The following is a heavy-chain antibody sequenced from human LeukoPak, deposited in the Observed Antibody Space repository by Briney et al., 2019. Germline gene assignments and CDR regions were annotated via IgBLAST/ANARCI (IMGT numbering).Heavy chain of an antibody. CDR1: EFTVNNNY. J-gene: IGHJ6*02. CDR3: AREGEHYVGVEYYYYGMDV. CDR2: IYSGGST. D-gene: IGHD1-26*01. Sequence: GGSLRLSCAASEFTVNNNYMSWVRQAPGKGLEWVSVIYSGGSTYYADSVKGRFTISRDNSKNTVYLQMISLRAEDTAVYYCAREGEHYVGVEYYYYGMDVWGQGTTVTVSS. V-gene: IGHV3-66*01.